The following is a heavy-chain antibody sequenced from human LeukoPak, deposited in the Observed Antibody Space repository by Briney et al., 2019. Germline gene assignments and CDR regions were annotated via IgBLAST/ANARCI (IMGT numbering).Heavy chain of an antibody. CDR2: IYHSGST. Sequence: SETLSLTCAVSGYSISRFYYWGWIRQPPGKGLEWIASIYHSGSTYYNPFLKSRITISVDTSKSQFSLKLTSVTAADAAVYYCATLAASAPRYFDYWGQGILVTVSS. CDR3: ATLAASAPRYFDY. D-gene: IGHD6-13*01. J-gene: IGHJ4*02. CDR1: GYSISRFYY. V-gene: IGHV4-38-2*01.